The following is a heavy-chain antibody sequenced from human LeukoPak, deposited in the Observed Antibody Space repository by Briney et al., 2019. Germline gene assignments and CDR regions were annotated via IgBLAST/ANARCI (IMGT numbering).Heavy chain of an antibody. CDR3: ARGRYYYDSSGYVFPDY. CDR2: ISAYNGNT. CDR1: GYTFTSYG. Sequence: ASVKVSCKASGYTFTSYGISWVRQAPGQGLEWMGWISAYNGNTNYAQKLQGRVTMTTDTSTSTAYMELRSLRSDDTAVYYCARGRYYYDSSGYVFPDYWGQGTLVTVSS. D-gene: IGHD3-22*01. V-gene: IGHV1-18*01. J-gene: IGHJ4*02.